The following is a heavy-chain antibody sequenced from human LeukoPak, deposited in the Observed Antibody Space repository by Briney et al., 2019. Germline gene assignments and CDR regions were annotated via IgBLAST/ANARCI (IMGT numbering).Heavy chain of an antibody. Sequence: ASVKVSCKASGYTFTSYDINWVRQATGQGLEWMGWMNPNSGNTGYAQKFQGRVTMTRNTSISTAYMELSSLRSEDTAVYYCATDSPGGANGAPYWYFDLWGRGTLVTVSS. CDR1: GYTFTSYD. J-gene: IGHJ2*01. CDR2: MNPNSGNT. CDR3: ATDSPGGANGAPYWYFDL. D-gene: IGHD3-16*01. V-gene: IGHV1-8*01.